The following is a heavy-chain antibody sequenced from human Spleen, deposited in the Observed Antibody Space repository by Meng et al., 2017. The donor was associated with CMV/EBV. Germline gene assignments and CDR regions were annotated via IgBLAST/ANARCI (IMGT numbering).Heavy chain of an antibody. Sequence: SETLSLTCAVYGGSFSGYYWTWIRQPPGKGLEWIGEINHYGSTNYNPSLKSRLTISADTSKNQFSLKLSSVTAADTAVYYCARGRGRSGWKAFDIWGQGTVVTVSS. CDR3: ARGRGRSGWKAFDI. D-gene: IGHD3-16*01. CDR1: GGSFSGYY. V-gene: IGHV4-34*01. CDR2: INHYGST. J-gene: IGHJ3*02.